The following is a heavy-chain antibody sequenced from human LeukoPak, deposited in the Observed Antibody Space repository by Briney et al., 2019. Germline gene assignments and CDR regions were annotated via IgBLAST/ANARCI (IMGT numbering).Heavy chain of an antibody. CDR1: GYSFTGYY. D-gene: IGHD2-8*01. J-gene: IGHJ6*03. Sequence: ASVKVSCKASGYSFTGYYMHWVRQAPGQGLEWMGWINPNSGDTKYAQEFQGRVTMTRDTSISTAYMELTRLRSDDTAVYYCARGGLRVMVYRLYYMDVWGKGTTVTVSS. CDR2: INPNSGDT. CDR3: ARGGLRVMVYRLYYMDV. V-gene: IGHV1-2*02.